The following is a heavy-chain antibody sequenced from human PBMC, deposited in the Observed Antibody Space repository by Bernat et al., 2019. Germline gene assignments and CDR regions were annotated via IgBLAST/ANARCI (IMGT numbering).Heavy chain of an antibody. Sequence: QVQLVESGGGVVQPGRSLRLSCAASGFTFSSYAMHWVRQAPGKGLEWVAVISYDGSNKYYADNVKGRFTIASDKSKNTLYLQMISLRDEDTAEYYCARDTSNGFDYWGQGTLVTVSS. CDR2: ISYDGSNK. CDR3: ARDTSNGFDY. CDR1: GFTFSSYA. V-gene: IGHV3-30*01. J-gene: IGHJ4*02. D-gene: IGHD1-1*01.